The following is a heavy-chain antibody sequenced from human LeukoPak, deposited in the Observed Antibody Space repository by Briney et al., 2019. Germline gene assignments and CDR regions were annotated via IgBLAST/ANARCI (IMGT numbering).Heavy chain of an antibody. CDR3: ARHPNYYDSSGYENAFDI. J-gene: IGHJ3*02. CDR1: GGSISSSSYY. D-gene: IGHD3-22*01. Sequence: SETLSLTCTVSGGSISSSSYYWGWIRQPPGKGLEWIGSIYYSGSTYYNPSLKSRVTISVDTSKNQFSLKLSSVTAADTAVYYCARHPNYYDSSGYENAFDIWGQGTMVTVSS. V-gene: IGHV4-39*01. CDR2: IYYSGST.